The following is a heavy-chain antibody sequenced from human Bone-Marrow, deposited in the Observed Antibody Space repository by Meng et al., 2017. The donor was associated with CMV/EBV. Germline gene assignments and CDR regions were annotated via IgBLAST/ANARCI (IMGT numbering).Heavy chain of an antibody. Sequence: GESLKISCAASGFTFSSSGMHWVRQAPGKGLEWVAGTWYDGSNTHYADSVKGRFHISRDNSKKTLFLQMNSLRAEDTAVYFCVKGPYCTSTSCYGGMAFDIWGQGTLVPVSS. CDR3: VKGPYCTSTSCYGGMAFDI. V-gene: IGHV3-33*03. J-gene: IGHJ3*02. D-gene: IGHD2-2*01. CDR2: TWYDGSNT. CDR1: GFTFSSSG.